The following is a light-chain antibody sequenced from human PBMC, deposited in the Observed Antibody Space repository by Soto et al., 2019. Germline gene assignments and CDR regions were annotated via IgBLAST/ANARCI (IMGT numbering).Light chain of an antibody. J-gene: IGLJ1*01. CDR2: DVS. Sequence: QSVLTQPASVSGSPGQSITISCTGTSSDVGGYNYVSWYQHHPGKAPKLMIYDVSNRPSGVSNRFSGSKSGNTASLTISGLQAEYEADSSCSSYTSSNTLIFGTGTKVTVL. V-gene: IGLV2-14*03. CDR1: SSDVGGYNY. CDR3: SSYTSSNTLI.